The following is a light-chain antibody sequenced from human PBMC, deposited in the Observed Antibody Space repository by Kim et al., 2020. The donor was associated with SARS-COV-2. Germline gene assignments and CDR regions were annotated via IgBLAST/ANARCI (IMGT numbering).Light chain of an antibody. CDR1: QSVGSSY. J-gene: IGKJ2*03. CDR2: GAS. Sequence: PGERATLSCRASQSVGSSYLAWYQQKPGQAPRLLIYGASSRATGIPDRFSGSGSGTDFTLTITRLEPEDFAVYYCQQYGNSPYSFGQGTKLEI. V-gene: IGKV3-20*01. CDR3: QQYGNSPYS.